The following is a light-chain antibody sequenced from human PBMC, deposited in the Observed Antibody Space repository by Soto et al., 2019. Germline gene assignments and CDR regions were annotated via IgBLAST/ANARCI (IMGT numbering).Light chain of an antibody. J-gene: IGKJ4*01. CDR3: QQYDSSPLT. CDR2: GAS. V-gene: IGKV3-20*01. CDR1: QSVSSSC. Sequence: EIVLTQSPGTLSLSPGERATLSCRASQSVSSSCLAWYQQKPGQAPRLLIYGASSRATGIPDRFSGSGSGTDFTLTISRLEPEDFAVYYCQQYDSSPLTFGGGTKVGIK.